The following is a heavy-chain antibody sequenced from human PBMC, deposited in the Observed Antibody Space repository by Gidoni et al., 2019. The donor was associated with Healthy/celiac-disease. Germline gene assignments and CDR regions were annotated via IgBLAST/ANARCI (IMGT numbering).Heavy chain of an antibody. CDR2: ISSSSSYI. CDR1: GFTFSSYS. J-gene: IGHJ4*02. CDR3: ARDPYNWNYGLYYFDY. V-gene: IGHV3-21*01. D-gene: IGHD1-7*01. Sequence: EVQLVESGGGLVKPGGSLRLSCAAPGFTFSSYSMNWVRQAPGKGLEWVSSISSSSSYIYYADSVKGRFTISRDNAKNSLYLQMNSLRAEDTAVYYCARDPYNWNYGLYYFDYWGQGTLVTVSS.